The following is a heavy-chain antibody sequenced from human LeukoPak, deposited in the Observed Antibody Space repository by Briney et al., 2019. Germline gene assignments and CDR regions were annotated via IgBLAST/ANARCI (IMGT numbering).Heavy chain of an antibody. CDR1: GYTLTELS. CDR2: FDPEDGET. V-gene: IGHV1-24*01. CDR3: ARGLGDFWSGYYTGNYYYYGMDV. Sequence: ASVKVSCKVSGYTLTELSMHWVRQAPGKGLEWMGGFDPEDGETIYAQKFQGRVTMTEDTSTDTAYMELSSLRSEDTAVYYCARGLGDFWSGYYTGNYYYYGMDVWGQGTTVTVSS. J-gene: IGHJ6*02. D-gene: IGHD3-3*01.